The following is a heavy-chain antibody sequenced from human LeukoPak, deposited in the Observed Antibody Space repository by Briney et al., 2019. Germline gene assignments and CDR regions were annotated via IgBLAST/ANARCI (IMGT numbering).Heavy chain of an antibody. J-gene: IGHJ6*02. V-gene: IGHV3-23*01. D-gene: IGHD6-6*01. CDR3: AKFSSDTNYYYGMDV. Sequence: GGSLRLSCAASGFTFSSYGMHWVRQAPGKGLEWVSAISASGGSTYYADSVKGRFTISRDNSKNTLYLQMNSLRAEDTAVYYCAKFSSDTNYYYGMDVWGPGTTVTVSS. CDR1: GFTFSSYG. CDR2: ISASGGST.